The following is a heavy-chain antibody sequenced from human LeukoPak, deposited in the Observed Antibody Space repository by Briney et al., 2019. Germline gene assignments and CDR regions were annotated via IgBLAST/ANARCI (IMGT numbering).Heavy chain of an antibody. CDR2: IIPIFGTA. D-gene: IGHD6-13*01. J-gene: IGHJ6*03. V-gene: IGHV1-69*13. Sequence: GASVKVSCKASGGTFSSYAISWVRQAPGQGLEWMGGIIPIFGTANYAQKFQGRVTITADESTCTAYMELSSLRSEDTAVYYCARAGPRRNSSSWYGDYYYYYMDVWGKGTTVTVSS. CDR1: GGTFSSYA. CDR3: ARAGPRRNSSSWYGDYYYYYMDV.